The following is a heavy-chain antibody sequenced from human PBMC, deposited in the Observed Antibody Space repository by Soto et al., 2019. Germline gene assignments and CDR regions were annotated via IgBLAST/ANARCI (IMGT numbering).Heavy chain of an antibody. J-gene: IGHJ3*02. Sequence: ASLKVSCKASGYTFTIYGISWVRQAPGQGLEWMGWISAYNGNTNYAQKLQGRVTMTTDTSASTAYMELRSLRSDDTAVYYCARDRSGVVIENDAFDIWGQGTMVTVSS. D-gene: IGHD3-3*01. V-gene: IGHV1-18*01. CDR2: ISAYNGNT. CDR3: ARDRSGVVIENDAFDI. CDR1: GYTFTIYG.